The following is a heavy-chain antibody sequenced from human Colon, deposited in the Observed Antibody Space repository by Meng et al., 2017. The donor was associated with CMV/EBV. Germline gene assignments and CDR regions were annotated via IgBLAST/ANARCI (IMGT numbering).Heavy chain of an antibody. CDR3: ALEDILTGQYSFDY. V-gene: IGHV7-4-1*02. CDR1: GDTSTAYA. CDR2: INANTGNP. J-gene: IGHJ4*02. Sequence: SGDTSTAYAMSWVRQAPGRGLEWMGWINANTGNPTYAQGFTGRFVFSFDTSISTAYLHIRSLKAEDTAVYFCALEDILTGQYSFDYWGQGSLVTVSS. D-gene: IGHD3-9*01.